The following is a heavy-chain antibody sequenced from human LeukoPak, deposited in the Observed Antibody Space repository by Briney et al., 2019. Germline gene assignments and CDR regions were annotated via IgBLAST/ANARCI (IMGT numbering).Heavy chain of an antibody. CDR3: AKGLDYYDSSEIDY. CDR1: GFAFCSLA. V-gene: IGHV3-23*02. Sequence: GSLSLSCAVSGFAFCSLAVNWVRRAPGKGGEGVSINHDRDHDPHYEASEKGRFTIPKDNSKNPMYRQISSLSAEDTAVYYCAKGLDYYDSSEIDYWGQGTLVTVST. J-gene: IGHJ4*02. D-gene: IGHD3-22*01. CDR2: NHDRDHDP.